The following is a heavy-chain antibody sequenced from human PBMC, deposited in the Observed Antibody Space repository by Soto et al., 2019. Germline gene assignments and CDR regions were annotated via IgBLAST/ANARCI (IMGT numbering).Heavy chain of an antibody. CDR2: IRQDGGAQ. V-gene: IGHV3-7*03. J-gene: IGHJ5*02. Sequence: GALRLSCVASVFTFTTYCMSWVRQAPGKGLEWVANIRQDGGAQYYVDSVKGRFTISRDNAKNSVYLQMDSLRVEDTAVYYCVRGGHGSGSYLGSSWGQGILVTVSS. CDR3: VRGGHGSGSYLGSS. D-gene: IGHD3-10*01. CDR1: VFTFTTYC.